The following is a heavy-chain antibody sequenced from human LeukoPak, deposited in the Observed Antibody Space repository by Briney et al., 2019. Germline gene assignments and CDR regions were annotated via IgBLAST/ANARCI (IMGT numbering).Heavy chain of an antibody. CDR2: GSTSGST. D-gene: IGHD1-14*01. CDR3: AREREAGSKYDAFDI. V-gene: IGHV4-4*07. J-gene: IGHJ3*02. Sequence: SETLSLTCTVSGASISSYYWSWIRQPAGKGLEWIGRGSTSGSTNYNPSLKSRVTMSVETSKNQFSLQLNSVTPEDTAVYYCAREREAGSKYDAFDIWGQGTMVTVSS. CDR1: GASISSYY.